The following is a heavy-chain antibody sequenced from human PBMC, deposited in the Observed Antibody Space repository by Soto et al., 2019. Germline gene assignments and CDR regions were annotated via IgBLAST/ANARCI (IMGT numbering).Heavy chain of an antibody. D-gene: IGHD6-19*01. CDR3: ARSKRGAYSSGWYSLSGYYNYGIDV. CDR2: IYPGDSDT. J-gene: IGHJ6*01. Sequence: GESLKISCKGSGYRFTNYWIGWVRQMPGKGLEWMGIIYPGDSDTRYSPSFKCQVTISADKSINTAYLQWSSLKAYDTAMYYYARSKRGAYSSGWYSLSGYYNYGIDVWGYGTKV. CDR1: GYRFTNYW. V-gene: IGHV5-51*01.